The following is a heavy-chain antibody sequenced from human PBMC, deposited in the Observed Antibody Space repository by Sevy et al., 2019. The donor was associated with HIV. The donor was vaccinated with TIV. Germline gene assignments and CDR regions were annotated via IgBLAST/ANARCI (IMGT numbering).Heavy chain of an antibody. V-gene: IGHV4-39*01. CDR3: ARQGGGTTADY. D-gene: IGHD2-15*01. CDR2: IYYSGST. J-gene: IGHJ4*02. CDR1: GGSISSSSYY. Sequence: SETLSLTCTVSGGSISSSSYYWGWIRQPPGKGLEWIGSIYYSGSTYYNPSLKSRVTISVETSKNQFSLKLSSVTAADTAVYYCARQGGGTTADYWGQGTLVTVSS.